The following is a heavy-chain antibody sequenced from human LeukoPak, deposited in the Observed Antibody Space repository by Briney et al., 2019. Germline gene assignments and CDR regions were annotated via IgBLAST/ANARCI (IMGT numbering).Heavy chain of an antibody. V-gene: IGHV4-59*01. CDR1: GGSISSYY. Sequence: PSETLSLTCTVSGGSISSYYWSWIRQPPGKGLEWIGYIYYSGSTNYNPSLKSRVTISVDTSKNQFSLKLSSVTAADTAVYYCAREPGYYDSSGYSYDAFDIWGQGTMVTVSS. CDR2: IYYSGST. CDR3: AREPGYYDSSGYSYDAFDI. D-gene: IGHD3-22*01. J-gene: IGHJ3*02.